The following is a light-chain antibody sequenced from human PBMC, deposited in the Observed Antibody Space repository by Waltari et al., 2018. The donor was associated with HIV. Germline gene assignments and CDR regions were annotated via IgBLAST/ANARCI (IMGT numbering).Light chain of an antibody. CDR1: SLRSPY. CDR3: NSRDSSGNHLV. V-gene: IGLV3-19*01. J-gene: IGLJ2*01. Sequence: SSELTQDPAVSVALGQTVRITCQGASLRSPYASWYQQKPGQAPVLVIYGKNNRPSGIPDRFSASSSGNTASLTITGAQAEDEADYYCNSRDSSGNHLVFGGGTKLTVL. CDR2: GKN.